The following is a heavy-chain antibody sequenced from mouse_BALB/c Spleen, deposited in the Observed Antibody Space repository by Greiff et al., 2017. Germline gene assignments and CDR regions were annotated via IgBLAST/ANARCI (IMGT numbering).Heavy chain of an antibody. CDR3: AREAYLNAMDY. J-gene: IGHJ4*01. CDR2: IDPENGDT. Sequence: VQLQQSGAELVRSGASVKLSCTASGFNIKDYYLHWVKQRPEQGLEWIGWIDPENGDTEYAPKFQGQATMTADTSSNTAYLQLSSLTSEDTAVYYWAREAYLNAMDYWGQGTSVTVSS. CDR1: GFNIKDYY. V-gene: IGHV14-4*02. D-gene: IGHD5-5*01.